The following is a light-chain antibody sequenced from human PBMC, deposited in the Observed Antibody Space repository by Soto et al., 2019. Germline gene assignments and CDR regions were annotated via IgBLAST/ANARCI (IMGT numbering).Light chain of an antibody. CDR1: QTIYSN. J-gene: IGKJ4*01. CDR3: QQYNNWPV. CDR2: RAS. Sequence: IVMTQSPATLSVSPGERAPLSCRSGQTIYSNVAWYQQRPGQAPRLLIYRASSRATGIPDRFSGSGSGTEFTLTISSLQSEDFAVYYCQQYNNWPVFGGGTKVDI. V-gene: IGKV3D-15*01.